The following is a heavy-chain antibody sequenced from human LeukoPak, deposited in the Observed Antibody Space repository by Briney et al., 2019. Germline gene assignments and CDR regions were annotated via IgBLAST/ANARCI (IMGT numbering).Heavy chain of an antibody. J-gene: IGHJ4*02. V-gene: IGHV1-8*01. CDR2: MYPNSGNT. CDR1: GYTFTSYD. CDR3: ARGRGAAAGGRFDY. D-gene: IGHD6-13*01. Sequence: ASVKVSCKASGYTFTSYDINWVRQATGQGLEWMGWMYPNSGNTGYAQKFQGRVTMTRNTSISTAYMELSSLRSEDTAVYYCARGRGAAAGGRFDYWGQGTLVAVSS.